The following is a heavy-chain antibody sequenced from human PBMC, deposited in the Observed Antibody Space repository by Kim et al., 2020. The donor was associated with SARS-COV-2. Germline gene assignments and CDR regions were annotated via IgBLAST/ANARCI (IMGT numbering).Heavy chain of an antibody. J-gene: IGHJ4*02. D-gene: IGHD6-19*01. CDR3: ARGDSNGWYYDY. Sequence: GGSLRLSCAPSGFTFHDHGMTWVRQVPGRGLEWVSGINADSVKGRFTISRDNAKNFLYLQMNSLRAEDTALYYCARGDSNGWYYDYWGQGTLVTVSS. CDR2: IN. CDR1: GFTFHDHG. V-gene: IGHV3-20*04.